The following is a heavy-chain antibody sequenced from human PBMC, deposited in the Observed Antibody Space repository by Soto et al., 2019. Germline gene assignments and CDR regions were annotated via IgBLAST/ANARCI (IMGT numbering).Heavy chain of an antibody. CDR3: AKDRVFLEWLLLDY. D-gene: IGHD3-3*01. CDR1: GFTFSSYA. Sequence: VGSLRLSCAASGFTFSSYAMSWVRQAPGKGLEWVSAISGSGGSTYYADSVKGRFTISRDNSKNTLYLQMNSLRAEDTAVYYCAKDRVFLEWLLLDYWGQGTLVTVSS. V-gene: IGHV3-23*01. J-gene: IGHJ4*02. CDR2: ISGSGGST.